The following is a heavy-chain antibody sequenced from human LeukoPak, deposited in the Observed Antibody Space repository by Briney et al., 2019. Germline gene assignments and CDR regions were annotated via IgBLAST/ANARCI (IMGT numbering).Heavy chain of an antibody. CDR3: AKARISSGNGYYSD. Sequence: GGSLRLSCAASGFTFSSYAMSWVRQAPGKGLEWVSAISGSGGNTYYADSVKGRFTMSRDNSKKTLYLQMNSLRAEDTAVYYCAKARISSGNGYYSDWGQGTLVTVSS. J-gene: IGHJ4*02. CDR2: ISGSGGNT. V-gene: IGHV3-23*01. CDR1: GFTFSSYA. D-gene: IGHD3-22*01.